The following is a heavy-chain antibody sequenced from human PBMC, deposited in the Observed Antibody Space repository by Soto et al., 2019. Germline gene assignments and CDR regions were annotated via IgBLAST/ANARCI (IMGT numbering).Heavy chain of an antibody. CDR2: INPSGGST. CDR1: GYTFTSDY. V-gene: IGHV1-46*01. CDR3: ARDDSGFTGSHYIDCFNY. Sequence: GASVKVSCKASGYTFTSDYMHWVRQAPGQGLEWMGIINPSGGSTIRQKFQGRVTMTRDTSTSTVYMQLSSLTSEDTAVYYCARDDSGFTGSHYIDCFNYWGQGALVTVSS. J-gene: IGHJ4*02. D-gene: IGHD1-26*01.